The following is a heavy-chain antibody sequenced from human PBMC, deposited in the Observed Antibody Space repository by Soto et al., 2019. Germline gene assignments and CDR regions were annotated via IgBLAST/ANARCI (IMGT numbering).Heavy chain of an antibody. D-gene: IGHD3-22*01. CDR1: GYTFTSYG. Sequence: VASVKVSCKASGYTFTSYGISWVRQAPGQGLEWMGWISAYNGNTNYAQKLQGRVTMTTDTSTSTAYMELRSLRSDDTAVYYCARDWKGHNYYDSSGYYGLLDYWGQGTLVTVSS. CDR2: ISAYNGNT. CDR3: ARDWKGHNYYDSSGYYGLLDY. V-gene: IGHV1-18*04. J-gene: IGHJ4*02.